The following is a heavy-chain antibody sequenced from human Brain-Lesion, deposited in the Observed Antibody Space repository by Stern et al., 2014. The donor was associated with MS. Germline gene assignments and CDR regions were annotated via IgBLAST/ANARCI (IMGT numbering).Heavy chain of an antibody. CDR2: INPNTGGT. Sequence: VKLVQSGAEVKKPGASVKVSCKTSGYIFTGYYIPWVRQAPGQGLEWMAWINPNTGGTKYAQKVQGRVTMSRDTSISTAYVELSSLTSDDTAVYYCARDQRGITIFGVVTDYYYLGMDVWGQGTTVTVSS. J-gene: IGHJ6*02. V-gene: IGHV1-2*02. CDR1: GYIFTGYY. CDR3: ARDQRGITIFGVVTDYYYLGMDV. D-gene: IGHD3-3*01.